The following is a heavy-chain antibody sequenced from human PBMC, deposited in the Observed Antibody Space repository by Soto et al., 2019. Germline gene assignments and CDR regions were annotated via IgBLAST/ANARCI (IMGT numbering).Heavy chain of an antibody. CDR2: ISYDGSNK. CDR1: GFTFSSYG. V-gene: IGHV3-30*18. D-gene: IGHD4-4*01. Sequence: QPGGSLRLSCAASGFTFSSYGMHWVRQAPGKGLEWVAVISYDGSNKYYADSVKGRFTISRDNSKNTLYLQMNSLRAEDTAVYYCAKEVYKGNYGSRYYYYGMDVWGQGTTVTVSS. J-gene: IGHJ6*02. CDR3: AKEVYKGNYGSRYYYYGMDV.